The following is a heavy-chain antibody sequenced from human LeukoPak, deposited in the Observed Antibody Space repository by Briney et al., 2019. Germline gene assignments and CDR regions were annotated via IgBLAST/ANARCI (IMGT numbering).Heavy chain of an antibody. J-gene: IGHJ5*02. CDR2: IYYSGST. CDR1: GGSISSYY. Sequence: SETLSLTCTVSGGSISSYYWSWLRQPPGKGLEWIVYIYYSGSTNYNPSLKSRVTISVDTSKNQFSLKLSSVTAADTAVYYCAREITMVRGGRHWFDPWGQGTLVTVSS. D-gene: IGHD3-10*01. V-gene: IGHV4-59*01. CDR3: AREITMVRGGRHWFDP.